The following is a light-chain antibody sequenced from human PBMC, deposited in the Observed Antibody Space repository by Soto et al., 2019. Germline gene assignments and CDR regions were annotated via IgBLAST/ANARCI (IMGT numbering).Light chain of an antibody. V-gene: IGKV1-5*01. CDR3: QHYNSYSEA. J-gene: IGKJ1*01. Sequence: DIQMTQSPSTLSASVGDRVTITCRASQNIRTWLAWYQQKPGQPPRLLISDASSLQSGVPSRFSGSGSGTEFTLTISSLQPDDFATYYCQHYNSYSEAFGQGTKVGIK. CDR2: DAS. CDR1: QNIRTW.